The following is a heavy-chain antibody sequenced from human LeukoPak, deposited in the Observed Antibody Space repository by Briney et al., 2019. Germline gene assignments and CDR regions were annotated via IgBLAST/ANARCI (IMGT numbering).Heavy chain of an antibody. CDR3: AREAATGAYYYYYMDV. J-gene: IGHJ6*03. V-gene: IGHV3-30*04. CDR1: GFTFSSYA. CDR2: ISYDGSNK. D-gene: IGHD7-27*01. Sequence: GGSLRLSCAASGFTFSSYAMHWVRQAPGKGLEWVAVISYDGSNKYYADSVKGRFTISRDNSKNTLYLQMNSLRAEDTAVYYCAREAATGAYYYYYMDVWGKGTTFTVSS.